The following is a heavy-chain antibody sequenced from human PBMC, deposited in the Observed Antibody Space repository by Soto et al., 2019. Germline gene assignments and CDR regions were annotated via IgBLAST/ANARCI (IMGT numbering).Heavy chain of an antibody. V-gene: IGHV6-1*01. CDR2: TYYRSKWIS. CDR3: ARDPPDFNSGFDF. CDR1: GDSVPNNRAT. Sequence: PSQTLSLTCAISGDSVPNNRATWNWIRQSPSGGLEWPGRTYYRSKWISDYAMSVKSRISINPDTSKNLISLHLNSVTPEDTAVYYCARDPPDFNSGFDFWGQGTPVTVSS. D-gene: IGHD1-26*01. J-gene: IGHJ4*02.